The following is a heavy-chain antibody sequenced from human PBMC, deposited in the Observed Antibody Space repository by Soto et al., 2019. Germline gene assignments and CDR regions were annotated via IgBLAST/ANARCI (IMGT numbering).Heavy chain of an antibody. D-gene: IGHD5-18*01. J-gene: IGHJ4*02. V-gene: IGHV3-66*04. CDR1: GVTVSSNY. CDR3: ARHGYNYSGGYFDY. CDR2: IYSGGST. Sequence: EVQLVESGGGLVQPGGSLRLSCAASGVTVSSNYMSWVRQAPGKGLEWVSVIYSGGSTYYADSVKGRFTISRDNSKNTLYLQMNSLRAEDTAVYYCARHGYNYSGGYFDYWGQGTLVTVSS.